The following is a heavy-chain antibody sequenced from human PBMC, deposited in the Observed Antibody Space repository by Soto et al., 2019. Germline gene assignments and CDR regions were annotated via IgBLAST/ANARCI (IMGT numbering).Heavy chain of an antibody. V-gene: IGHV3-23*01. CDR1: GFTFRSYA. J-gene: IGHJ4*02. Sequence: EVQLLESGGGLVQPGGSLRLSCAASGFTFRSYAMTWVRQGPGKGLEWVSSISGSGATTYCADAVKGRFTISRDNSRNSLYLPMNSQRAEDMAVYCCATWPGNNYNWYCPLEYWGQGALVTVS. D-gene: IGHD1-1*01. CDR2: ISGSGATT. CDR3: ATWPGNNYNWYCPLEY.